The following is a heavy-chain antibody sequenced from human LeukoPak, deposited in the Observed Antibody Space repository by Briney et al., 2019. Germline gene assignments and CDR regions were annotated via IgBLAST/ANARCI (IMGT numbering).Heavy chain of an antibody. J-gene: IGHJ4*02. Sequence: GASVKVSCKASGYTFTSYGISWVRQAPGQGLEWMGSISAYNGNTDYAQKFQGRVTMTTDTSTSTAYMEVRSLRSDDTAVYYCARAYSGSYYYYWGQGTLVTVSS. CDR3: ARAYSGSYYYY. V-gene: IGHV1-18*01. D-gene: IGHD1-26*01. CDR2: ISAYNGNT. CDR1: GYTFTSYG.